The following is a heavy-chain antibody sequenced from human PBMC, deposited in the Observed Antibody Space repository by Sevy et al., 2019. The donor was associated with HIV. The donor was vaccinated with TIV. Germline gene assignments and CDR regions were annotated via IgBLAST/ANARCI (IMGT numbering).Heavy chain of an antibody. D-gene: IGHD2-15*01. CDR3: ASWSSGGFDY. CDR1: GFTFSSYW. CDR2: VKQDGSVK. J-gene: IGHJ4*02. Sequence: GGSLRLSCAASGFTFSSYWMNWVRQAPGKGLEWVASVKQDGSVKYYVGSVKGRFTISRDNAKNSLYLQMNSLRAEDTAVYYCASWSSGGFDYWGQGTLVTVSS. V-gene: IGHV3-7*01.